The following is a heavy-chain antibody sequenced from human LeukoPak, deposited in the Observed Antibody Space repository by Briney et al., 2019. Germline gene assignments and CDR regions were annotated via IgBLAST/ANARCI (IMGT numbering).Heavy chain of an antibody. CDR1: GFTVSSNY. Sequence: GGSLRLSCAASGFTVSSNYMTWVRQAPGKGLEWVATIKQDGSEEYYVDSVKGRFTISRDNAKNSLYLQMNSLRAEDTAVYYCARDRRVRGGYGGDAFDIWGQGTMVTVSS. V-gene: IGHV3-7*01. D-gene: IGHD3-10*01. CDR2: IKQDGSEE. CDR3: ARDRRVRGGYGGDAFDI. J-gene: IGHJ3*02.